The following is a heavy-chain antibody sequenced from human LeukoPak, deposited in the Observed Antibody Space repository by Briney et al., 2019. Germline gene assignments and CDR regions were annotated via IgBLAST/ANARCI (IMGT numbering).Heavy chain of an antibody. CDR3: ARGSRLWFGELFAYYFDY. CDR1: GYTFTSYG. V-gene: IGHV1-18*01. D-gene: IGHD3-10*01. Sequence: GASVKVSCKASGYTFTSYGISWVRQAPGQGLEWMGWISAYNGNTNYAQKLQGRVTMTTDTSTSTAYMELSSLRSEDTAVYYCARGSRLWFGELFAYYFDYWGQGTLVTVSS. J-gene: IGHJ4*02. CDR2: ISAYNGNT.